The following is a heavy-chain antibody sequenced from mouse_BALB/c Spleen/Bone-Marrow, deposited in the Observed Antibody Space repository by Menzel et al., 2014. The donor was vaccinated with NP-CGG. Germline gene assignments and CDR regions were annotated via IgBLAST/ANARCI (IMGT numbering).Heavy chain of an antibody. D-gene: IGHD2-9*01. CDR3: APYYGYDWYFDV. CDR2: INPSNGRT. CDR1: GYTFTSYW. J-gene: IGHJ1*01. V-gene: IGHV1S81*02. Sequence: VKLQESGAELVKPGASVKLSCKASGYTFTSYWMHWVKQRPGQGLEWIGEINPSNGRTNYNEKFKSKATLTVDKSSSTAYMQHSSLTSEDSAVYYCAPYYGYDWYFDVWGAGTTVIVSS.